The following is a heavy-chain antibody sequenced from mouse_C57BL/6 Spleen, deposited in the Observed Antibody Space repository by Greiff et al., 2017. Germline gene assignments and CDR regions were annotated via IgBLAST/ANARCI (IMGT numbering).Heavy chain of an antibody. CDR1: GYTFTDYN. CDR3: ARSYYDYDDGYYYAMDY. V-gene: IGHV1-18*01. J-gene: IGHJ4*01. Sequence: EVQLQQSGPELVKPGASVKIPCKASGYTFTDYNMDWVKQSHGKSLEWIGDINPNNGGTIYNQKFKGKATLTVDKSSSTAYIELRSLTSEDTAVYYCARSYYDYDDGYYYAMDYWGQGTSVTVSS. D-gene: IGHD2-4*01. CDR2: INPNNGGT.